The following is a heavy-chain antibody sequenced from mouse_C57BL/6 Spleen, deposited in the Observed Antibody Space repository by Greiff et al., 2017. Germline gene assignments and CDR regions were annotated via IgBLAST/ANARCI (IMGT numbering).Heavy chain of an antibody. CDR2: INYDGSST. CDR3: ARDYYGSSYWYFDV. J-gene: IGHJ1*03. Sequence: EVKVVESEGGLVQPGSSMKLSCTASGFTLSDYYMAWVRQVPEKGLEWVANINYDGSSTYYLASLKSRFIISRDNAKTILYLQMSSLKSEDTATYYCARDYYGSSYWYFDVWGTGTTVTASS. CDR1: GFTLSDYY. D-gene: IGHD1-1*01. V-gene: IGHV5-16*01.